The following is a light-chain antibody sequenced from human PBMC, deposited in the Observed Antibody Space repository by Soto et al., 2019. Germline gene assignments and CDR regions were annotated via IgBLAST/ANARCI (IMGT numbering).Light chain of an antibody. CDR3: QQSYSTPPWT. CDR2: AAS. J-gene: IGKJ1*01. CDR1: QSISSY. V-gene: IGKV1-39*01. Sequence: DIQMTQSPSTLPASLGDRVTITCRASQSISSYLNWYQQKPGKAPKLLIYAASSLQSGVPSRFSGSGSGTDFTLTISSLQPEDFATYYCQQSYSTPPWTFGQGTKVDIK.